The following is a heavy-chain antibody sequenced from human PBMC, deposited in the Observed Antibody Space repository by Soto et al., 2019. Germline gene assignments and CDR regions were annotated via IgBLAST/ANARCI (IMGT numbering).Heavy chain of an antibody. CDR3: ARVMITFGGVIASTAFDI. V-gene: IGHV3-7*01. CDR2: IKQDGSEK. CDR1: GFTFSSYW. Sequence: EVQLVESGGGLVQPGGSLRLSCAASGFTFSSYWMSWVRQAPGKGLEWVANIKQDGSEKYYVDSVKGRFTISRDNAKNSLYMQMNSLRAEDTAVYYCARVMITFGGVIASTAFDIWGQGTMVTVSS. J-gene: IGHJ3*02. D-gene: IGHD3-16*02.